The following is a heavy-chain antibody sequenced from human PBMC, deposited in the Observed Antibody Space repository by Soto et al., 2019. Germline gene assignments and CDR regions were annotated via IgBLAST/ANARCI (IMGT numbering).Heavy chain of an antibody. CDR2: INHSGST. Sequence: PSETLSLTCAVYGGSFSGYYWSWIRQPPWKGLEWIGEINHSGSTNYNPSLKSRVTISVDTSKNQFSLKLSSVTAADTAVYYCARHRRYYYGSGSYYYHYGMDVSGQGTTVTVCS. CDR3: ARHRRYYYGSGSYYYHYGMDV. CDR1: GGSFSGYY. J-gene: IGHJ6*02. V-gene: IGHV4-34*01. D-gene: IGHD3-10*01.